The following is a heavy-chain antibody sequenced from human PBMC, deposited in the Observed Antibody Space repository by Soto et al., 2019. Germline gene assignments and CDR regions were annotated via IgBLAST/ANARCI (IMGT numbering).Heavy chain of an antibody. CDR2: ISSSSSYI. CDR1: GFTFSSYS. D-gene: IGHD6-13*01. J-gene: IGHJ6*02. CDR3: ASLWQQLVRDYYYGMDV. V-gene: IGHV3-21*01. Sequence: EVQLVESGGGLVKPGGSLRLSCAASGFTFSSYSMNWVRQAPGKGLEWVSSISSSSSYIYYADSVKGRFTISRDNAKNSLCLQMNSLRAEDTAVYYCASLWQQLVRDYYYGMDVWGQGTTVTVSS.